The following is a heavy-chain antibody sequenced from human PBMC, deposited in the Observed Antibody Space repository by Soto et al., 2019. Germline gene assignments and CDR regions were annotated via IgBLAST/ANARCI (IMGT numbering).Heavy chain of an antibody. CDR1: GGSISSCNW. CDR2: IYHSGST. J-gene: IGHJ6*02. D-gene: IGHD3-9*01. Sequence: SETLSLTCAVSGGSISSCNWWSWVRQPPGKGLEWIGEIYHSGSTNYNPSLKSRVTISVDKSKNQFSLKLSSVTAADTAVYYCARGATYYDILTGYSNYGMDVWGQGTTVTVSS. CDR3: ARGATYYDILTGYSNYGMDV. V-gene: IGHV4-4*02.